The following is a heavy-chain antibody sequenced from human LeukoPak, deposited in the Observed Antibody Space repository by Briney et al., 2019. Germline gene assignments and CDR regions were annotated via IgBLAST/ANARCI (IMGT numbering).Heavy chain of an antibody. J-gene: IGHJ4*02. D-gene: IGHD2-2*01. V-gene: IGHV3-20*04. Sequence: GGSLRLSCAASGFTFDDYGMSWVRQAPGKGLEWVSGINWNGGSTGYAAYVKGRFSISSDNAKNYLYLQMKNLRGDDDTLYYCARDGRYCSSTTCPPGGDYFDYGGQGTLVRVS. CDR2: INWNGGST. CDR3: ARDGRYCSSTTCPPGGDYFDY. CDR1: GFTFDDYG.